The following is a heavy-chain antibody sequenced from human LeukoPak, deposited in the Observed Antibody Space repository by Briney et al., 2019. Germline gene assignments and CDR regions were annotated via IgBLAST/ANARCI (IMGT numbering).Heavy chain of an antibody. V-gene: IGHV4-34*01. J-gene: IGHJ4*02. D-gene: IGHD4-23*01. CDR1: GENFSIYF. Sequence: SETLSLTCAVYGENFSIYFYSWIRQPPGKGLEWIGEINHGGSTSYNPSLKSRVTISVDTSKNQFSLKLSSVTAADTAVYYCARAATVAPFDYWGQGTLVTVSS. CDR2: INHGGST. CDR3: ARAATVAPFDY.